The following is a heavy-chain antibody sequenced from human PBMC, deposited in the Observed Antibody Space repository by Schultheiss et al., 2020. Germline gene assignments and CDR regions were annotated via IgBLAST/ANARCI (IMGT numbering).Heavy chain of an antibody. Sequence: SQTLSLTCTVSGGSISSSSYYWGWIRQPPGKGLEWIGEINHSGSTNYNPSLKSRVTISVDTSKNQFSLKLSSVTAADTAVYYCARGRVGGVRGVTGYYYYGMDVWGQGTTVTVSS. J-gene: IGHJ6*02. D-gene: IGHD3-10*01. CDR1: GGSISSSSYY. CDR2: INHSGST. CDR3: ARGRVGGVRGVTGYYYYGMDV. V-gene: IGHV4-39*07.